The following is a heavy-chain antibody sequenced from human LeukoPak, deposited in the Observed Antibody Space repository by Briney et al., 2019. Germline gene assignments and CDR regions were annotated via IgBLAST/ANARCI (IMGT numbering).Heavy chain of an antibody. D-gene: IGHD5-12*01. V-gene: IGHV3-66*01. Sequence: GGSLRLSCAASGFTVSSNYMSWVRQAPGKGLEWVSVIYSGGSTYYADSVKGRFTISRDNSKNTLYLQMNSLRAEDTAVYYCAKGRGYSGYDPYYFDYWGQGTLVTVSS. CDR3: AKGRGYSGYDPYYFDY. CDR2: IYSGGST. CDR1: GFTVSSNY. J-gene: IGHJ4*02.